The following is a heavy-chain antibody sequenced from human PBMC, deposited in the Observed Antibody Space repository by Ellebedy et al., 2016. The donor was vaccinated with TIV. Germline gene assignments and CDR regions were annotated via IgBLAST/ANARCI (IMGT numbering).Heavy chain of an antibody. D-gene: IGHD1-14*01. Sequence: GESLKISCSGSGFTFRDSFMHWVRQAPGKGLQWVSSISYSSDITHYADSVKGRFTISRDNSKNTLYLQMNSLRAEDTAVYYCANIWYGRSVDAFDIWGQGTRVTVSS. V-gene: IGHV3-23*01. CDR2: ISYSSDIT. J-gene: IGHJ3*02. CDR1: GFTFRDSF. CDR3: ANIWYGRSVDAFDI.